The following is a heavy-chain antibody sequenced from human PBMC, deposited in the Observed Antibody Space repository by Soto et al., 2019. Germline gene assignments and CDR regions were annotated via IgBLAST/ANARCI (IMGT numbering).Heavy chain of an antibody. CDR2: IDHSGTT. V-gene: IGHV4-4*02. Sequence: QVQLQESGPGVVKPLGTLALTCTVSGGSISSNNWWMWVRQSPERGLEWIGEIDHSGTTNYNPFFNRRVTMSVDKSNNQFALMLTSVTADDTAIYYCAREGGAGTYMGFDYWGQGTLVTVSS. D-gene: IGHD6-19*01. J-gene: IGHJ4*02. CDR3: AREGGAGTYMGFDY. CDR1: GGSISSNNW.